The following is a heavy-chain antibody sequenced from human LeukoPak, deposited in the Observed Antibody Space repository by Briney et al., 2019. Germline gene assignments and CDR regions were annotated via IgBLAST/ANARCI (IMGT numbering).Heavy chain of an antibody. Sequence: SETLSLTCAVYGGSFSGYYWSWIRQTPGKGLEWIGEINHSGSTNYNPSLKSRVTISVDTSKNQFSLKLSSVTAADTAVYYCARMGTYYDFWSGYSRPAWGQGTLVTVSS. D-gene: IGHD3-3*01. V-gene: IGHV4-34*01. CDR2: INHSGST. CDR3: ARMGTYYDFWSGYSRPA. CDR1: GGSFSGYY. J-gene: IGHJ5*02.